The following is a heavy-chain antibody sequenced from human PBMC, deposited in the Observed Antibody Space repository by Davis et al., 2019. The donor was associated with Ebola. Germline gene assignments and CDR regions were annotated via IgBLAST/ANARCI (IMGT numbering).Heavy chain of an antibody. Sequence: GESPKISCKGSGYSFTSYWISWVRQMPGKGLEWMGRIDPSDSYTNYSPSFQGHVTISADKSISTAYLQWSSLKASDTAMYYCARQVDDFWSGYKYYYYYMDVWGKGTTVTVSS. CDR3: ARQVDDFWSGYKYYYYYMDV. CDR2: IDPSDSYT. D-gene: IGHD3-3*01. J-gene: IGHJ6*03. V-gene: IGHV5-10-1*01. CDR1: GYSFTSYW.